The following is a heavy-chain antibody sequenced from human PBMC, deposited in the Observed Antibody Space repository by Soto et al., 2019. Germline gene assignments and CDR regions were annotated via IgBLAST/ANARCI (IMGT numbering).Heavy chain of an antibody. V-gene: IGHV4-4*02. D-gene: IGHD3-3*01. Sequence: QVQLQESGPGLVTPSGTLSLTCAVSGGSISSSYWWNWVRQPPGKGREWIGKIYHSGSTNYNPSLKNRVTISVDKSNNQFSLRLSSVTAADTAVYFCVTSLNYDFWRDGGRHYYFDYWGQGTLVTVSS. J-gene: IGHJ4*02. CDR3: VTSLNYDFWRDGGRHYYFDY. CDR1: GGSISSSYW. CDR2: IYHSGST.